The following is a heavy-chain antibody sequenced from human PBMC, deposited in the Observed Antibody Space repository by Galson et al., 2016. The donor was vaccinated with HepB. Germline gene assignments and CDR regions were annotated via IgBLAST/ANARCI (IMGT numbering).Heavy chain of an antibody. V-gene: IGHV3-23*01. D-gene: IGHD3-10*01. Sequence: SLRLSCAASGFSFSSYAMSWVRQAPGKGLEWVSGITSGGTTYYADSVKGRFTISRDNSKNILYLQMKSLRADDTAVYYCAYNQNYGAGGDWFYGMDVWGQGTTVTVAS. CDR3: AYNQNYGAGGDWFYGMDV. J-gene: IGHJ6*02. CDR1: GFSFSSYA. CDR2: ITSGGTT.